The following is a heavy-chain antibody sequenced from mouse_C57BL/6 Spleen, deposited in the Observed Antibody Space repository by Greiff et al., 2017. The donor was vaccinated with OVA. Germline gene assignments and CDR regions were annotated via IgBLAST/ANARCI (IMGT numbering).Heavy chain of an antibody. CDR2: IYPRSGNT. D-gene: IGHD2-1*01. Sequence: VQLQQSGAELARPGASVKLSCKASGYTFTSYGISWVKQRTGQGLEWIGEIYPRSGNTYYNEKFKGKATLTADKSSSTAYMELRSLTSEDSAVYFCARLGGNGDYFDYWGQGTTLTVSS. V-gene: IGHV1-81*01. CDR3: ARLGGNGDYFDY. CDR1: GYTFTSYG. J-gene: IGHJ2*01.